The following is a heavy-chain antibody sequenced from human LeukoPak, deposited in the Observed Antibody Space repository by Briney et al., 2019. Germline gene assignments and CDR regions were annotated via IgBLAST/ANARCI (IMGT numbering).Heavy chain of an antibody. V-gene: IGHV4-4*07. J-gene: IGHJ6*02. D-gene: IGHD3-10*01. Sequence: SETLSLTCAVSGGSMSSYYWSWIRQFAGKGLEWIGRISTSGSTSYNPSLKSQVTMSVDTSKNQFSLILTSVTAADTAVYYCARGPSGYYGMDVWGQGTTVTVSS. CDR1: GGSMSSYY. CDR2: ISTSGST. CDR3: ARGPSGYYGMDV.